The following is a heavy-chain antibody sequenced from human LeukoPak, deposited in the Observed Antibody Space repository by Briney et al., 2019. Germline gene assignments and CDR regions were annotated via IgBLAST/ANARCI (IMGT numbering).Heavy chain of an antibody. J-gene: IGHJ4*02. V-gene: IGHV3-30*04. CDR2: ISYDGSNR. Sequence: PGRSLRLSCAASGFTFSSYAMHWVRQAPGKGLEWVAVISYDGSNRYYADSVKGRFTISRDNSKNTLYLQMDSLRAEDTAVYYYARDGDYYDSSGYIDYWGQGTLVTVSS. CDR1: GFTFSSYA. D-gene: IGHD3-22*01. CDR3: ARDGDYYDSSGYIDY.